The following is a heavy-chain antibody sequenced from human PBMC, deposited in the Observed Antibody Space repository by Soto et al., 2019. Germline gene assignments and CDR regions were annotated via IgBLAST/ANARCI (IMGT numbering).Heavy chain of an antibody. D-gene: IGHD3-9*01. V-gene: IGHV1-18*01. Sequence: QVQLVQSGAEVKKPGASVKVSCKASGYTFTSYGISWVRQAPGQGLEWMGWISAYNGNTNYAQKLQGRVTMTTDTSTSTAYMELRSLRSDDTAVYYCAREGSGQDFDWLLPYNWFDPWGQGTLVTVSS. CDR2: ISAYNGNT. CDR3: AREGSGQDFDWLLPYNWFDP. J-gene: IGHJ5*02. CDR1: GYTFTSYG.